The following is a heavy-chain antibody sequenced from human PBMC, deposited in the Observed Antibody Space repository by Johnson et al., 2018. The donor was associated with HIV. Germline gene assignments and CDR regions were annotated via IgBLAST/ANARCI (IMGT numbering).Heavy chain of an antibody. CDR3: AKDPIVLVVYAISAFDI. Sequence: QVQLVESGEGVVQPGRSLRLSCAASGFTFSTYGMHWVRQAPGKGLEWVAVMWYDGSNKYYADSVKGRFTISRDNSKNTLYLQMNSLRAEDTAVYYCAKDPIVLVVYAISAFDIWGQGTMVTVSS. J-gene: IGHJ3*02. V-gene: IGHV3-33*06. CDR1: GFTFSTYG. D-gene: IGHD2-8*02. CDR2: MWYDGSNK.